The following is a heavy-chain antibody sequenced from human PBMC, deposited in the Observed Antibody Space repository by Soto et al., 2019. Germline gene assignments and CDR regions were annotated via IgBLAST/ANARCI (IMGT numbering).Heavy chain of an antibody. CDR2: ITSNSYYI. CDR1: GFTFSSYS. Sequence: EVQLVESGGGLVKPGGSLRLSCAASGFTFSSYSMNWFRQAPGKGLEWVSSITSNSYYIYYADSVEGRFTISRDNAKNSLSLQMSSLRAEDTAVYYCVRDCSGGSCPSGAFDIWGQGTVVTVSS. CDR3: VRDCSGGSCPSGAFDI. J-gene: IGHJ3*02. V-gene: IGHV3-21*01. D-gene: IGHD2-15*01.